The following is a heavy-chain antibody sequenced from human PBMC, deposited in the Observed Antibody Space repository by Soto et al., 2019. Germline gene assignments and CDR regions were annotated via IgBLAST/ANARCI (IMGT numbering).Heavy chain of an antibody. CDR2: ISSNGANT. J-gene: IGHJ5*01. CDR1: GFTFDSPYSHG. D-gene: IGHD2-8*01. CDR3: VSWVSGHFDY. V-gene: IGHV3-23*01. Sequence: GGSLRLSCAASGFTFDSPYSHGMSWVRQSPGKGPEWVSTISSNGANTHYAEYVKGRLTISKEASRHTVHLHMNSLRADDTATYFCVSWVSGHFDYWGHG.